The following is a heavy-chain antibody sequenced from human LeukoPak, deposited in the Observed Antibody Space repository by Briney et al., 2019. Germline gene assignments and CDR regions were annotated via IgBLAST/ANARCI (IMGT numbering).Heavy chain of an antibody. Sequence: GGSLRLSCAASEFTFSTYSMNWVRQAPGKGLEWVSSIDSSGSYIYYADSVKGRFTISRDNAKNSLYLQMNSLRAEDTAVYYCARQKRGYVTDYWGQGTLVTVSS. D-gene: IGHD3-3*01. V-gene: IGHV3-21*01. CDR3: ARQKRGYVTDY. CDR1: EFTFSTYS. J-gene: IGHJ4*02. CDR2: IDSSGSYI.